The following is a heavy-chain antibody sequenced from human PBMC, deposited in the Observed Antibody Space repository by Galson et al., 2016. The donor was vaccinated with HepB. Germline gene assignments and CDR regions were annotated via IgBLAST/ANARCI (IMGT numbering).Heavy chain of an antibody. CDR2: ISTGGTYT. Sequence: SLRLSCAASGFTFSTYIMHWVRQAPGKGLEWVSYISTGGTYTNYADSVNGRFTISRDNAKNSLSLQMDSLRAEDTALYYCARARAGGYESYDYWGQGTLVTVSS. CDR1: GFTFSTYI. J-gene: IGHJ4*02. CDR3: ARARAGGYESYDY. V-gene: IGHV3-21*05. D-gene: IGHD5-12*01.